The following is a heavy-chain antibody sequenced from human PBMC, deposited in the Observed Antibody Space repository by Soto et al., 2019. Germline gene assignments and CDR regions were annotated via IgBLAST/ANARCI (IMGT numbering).Heavy chain of an antibody. D-gene: IGHD2-15*01. Sequence: QEEVVEPGGGLVKPGGSLILSCTGSGFIFIESYMTWIRQTPEKVVEWVSYINGNSHDIKYADSVKARFTIYRDNAKNSVYLQMNNLRVEDTAVYYCTTDPRLPESRGQGTLVTVSS. J-gene: IGHJ4*02. V-gene: IGHV3-11*05. CDR1: GFIFIESY. CDR2: INGNSHDI. CDR3: TTDPRLPES.